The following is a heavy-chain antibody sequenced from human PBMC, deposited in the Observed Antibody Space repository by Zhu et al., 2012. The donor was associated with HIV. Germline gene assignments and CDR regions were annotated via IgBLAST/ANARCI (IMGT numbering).Heavy chain of an antibody. CDR3: ARDRGIAVAGSYYYGMDV. V-gene: IGHV4-4*09. D-gene: IGHD6-19*01. CDR1: GGSISSYY. CDR2: IYTSGST. Sequence: QVQLQESGPGLVEPSETLSLTCTVSGGSISSYYWSWIRQPPGKGLEWIGYIYTSGSTNYNPSLKSRVTILVDTSKNQFSLKLSSVTAADTAVYYCARDRGIAVAGSYYYGMDVWGQGTTVTVSS. J-gene: IGHJ6*02.